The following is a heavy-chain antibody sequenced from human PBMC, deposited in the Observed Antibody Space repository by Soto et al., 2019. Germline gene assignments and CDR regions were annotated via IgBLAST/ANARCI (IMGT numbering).Heavy chain of an antibody. Sequence: GGSLRLSCAASGFTFSSYGMHWVRQAPGKGLEWVAVISYDGSNKYYADSVKGRFTISRDNSKNTLYLQMSSLRAEDTAVYYCVKDGSSGWPYFYDMDVWGQGTTVTVSS. V-gene: IGHV3-30*18. J-gene: IGHJ6*02. CDR1: GFTFSSYG. CDR2: ISYDGSNK. CDR3: VKDGSSGWPYFYDMDV. D-gene: IGHD6-19*01.